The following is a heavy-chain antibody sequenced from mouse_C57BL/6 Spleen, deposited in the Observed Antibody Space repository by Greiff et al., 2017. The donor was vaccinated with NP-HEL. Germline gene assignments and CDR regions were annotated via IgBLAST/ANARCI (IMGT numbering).Heavy chain of an antibody. CDR3: ARDSAVYAMDY. Sequence: EVQLVESGGGLVKPGGSLKLSCAASGFTFSDYAMHWVRQAPEKGLEWVAYISSGSSTFYYADTVKGRFTISRDNAKNTLFLQMTSLRSEDTAMYYCARDSAVYAMDYWGQGTSVTVSS. CDR2: ISSGSSTF. V-gene: IGHV5-17*01. CDR1: GFTFSDYA. J-gene: IGHJ4*01.